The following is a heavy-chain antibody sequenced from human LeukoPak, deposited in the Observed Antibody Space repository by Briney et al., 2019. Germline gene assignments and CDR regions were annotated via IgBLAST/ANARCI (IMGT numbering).Heavy chain of an antibody. Sequence: ASVKVSCKASGYTFTSYAMHWVRQAPGQRLEWMGWINAGNGNTKYSQEFQGRVTITRDTSASTAYMELSSLRSEDMAVYYCARDKTPLPRVRYYVDVWGKGTTVTVSS. CDR3: ARDKTPLPRVRYYVDV. CDR1: GYTFTSYA. J-gene: IGHJ6*03. CDR2: INAGNGNT. V-gene: IGHV1-3*03.